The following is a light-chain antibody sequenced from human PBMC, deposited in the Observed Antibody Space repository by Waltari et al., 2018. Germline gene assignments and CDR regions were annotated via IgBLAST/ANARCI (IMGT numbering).Light chain of an antibody. CDR3: SSYTITYTRV. CDR2: HVT. V-gene: IGLV2-14*01. J-gene: IGLJ3*02. Sequence: QSALTQPASVSGSPGQSITISCTGTSSDIGANNYVSWYRQHPGKAPKLILYHVTTRPSGVSNRFSGSKPGNPASLTISGLQAEDEADYFCSSYTITYTRVFGGGTKLTVL. CDR1: SSDIGANNY.